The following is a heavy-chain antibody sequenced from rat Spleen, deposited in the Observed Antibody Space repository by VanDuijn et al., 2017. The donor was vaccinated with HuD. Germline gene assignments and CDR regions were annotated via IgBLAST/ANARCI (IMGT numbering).Heavy chain of an antibody. CDR1: GFTFNNYW. J-gene: IGHJ2*01. CDR2: ITNTGGST. CDR3: TRDADDGSLFDY. Sequence: EVQLVGSGGGLVQPGRSLKLSCAASGFTFNNYWMTWIRQAPGKGLEWVASITNTGGSTYYPDSVKGRFTISRDNAKSTLYLQMNSLRSEDTATYYCTRDADDGSLFDYWGQGVMVTVSS. D-gene: IGHD1-12*03. V-gene: IGHV5-31*01.